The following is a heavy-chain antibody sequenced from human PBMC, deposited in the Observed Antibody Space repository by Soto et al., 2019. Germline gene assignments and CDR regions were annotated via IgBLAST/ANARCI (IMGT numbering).Heavy chain of an antibody. D-gene: IGHD2-15*01. CDR2: ISSSSSTI. J-gene: IGHJ6*02. V-gene: IGHV3-48*02. Sequence: GGSLRLSCAASGFTFSSYSMNWVRQAPGKGLEWVSYISSSSSTIYYADSVKGRFTISRDNAKNSLYLQMNSLRDEDTAVYYCAKVVVAAPYQHGGMDVWGQGTTVTVSS. CDR1: GFTFSSYS. CDR3: AKVVVAAPYQHGGMDV.